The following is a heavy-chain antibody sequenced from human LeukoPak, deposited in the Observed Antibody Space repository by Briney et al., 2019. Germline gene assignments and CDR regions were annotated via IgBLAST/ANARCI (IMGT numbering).Heavy chain of an antibody. D-gene: IGHD6-13*01. CDR3: ARGPYTPSPGIAAAYWFDP. Sequence: GASVKVSCKASGGTFSSYAISWVRQAPGQGLEWMGGIIPIFGTANYAQKFQGRVTITADESTSTAYMELSSLRSEDTAVYYCARGPYTPSPGIAAAYWFDPWGQGTLVTVSS. V-gene: IGHV1-69*13. CDR1: GGTFSSYA. J-gene: IGHJ5*02. CDR2: IIPIFGTA.